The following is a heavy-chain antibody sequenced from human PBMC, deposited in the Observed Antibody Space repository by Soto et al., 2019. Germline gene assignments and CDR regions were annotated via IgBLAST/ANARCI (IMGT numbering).Heavy chain of an antibody. CDR2: VSGTGDNT. CDR1: GFTFSSYV. Sequence: GGSMRLSWAASGFTFSSYVMKWVRQAPGKGLEWVSPVSGTGDNTSYADSVRGRCTISRDNSKNTMYLHINSLRAEDTALYYCAKDAIAVAGTPYFDYWGQGTLVTVSS. V-gene: IGHV3-23*01. J-gene: IGHJ4*02. CDR3: AKDAIAVAGTPYFDY. D-gene: IGHD6-19*01.